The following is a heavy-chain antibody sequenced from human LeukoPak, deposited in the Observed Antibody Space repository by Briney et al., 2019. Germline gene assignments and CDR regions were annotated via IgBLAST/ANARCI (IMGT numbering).Heavy chain of an antibody. CDR2: INNDGSST. CDR3: ARGGWADY. CDR1: GFTFSSYW. D-gene: IGHD1-26*01. Sequence: GGSLRLSCEASGFTFSSYWMHWVRHGPGKGLVWVSRINNDGSSTSYADSVKGRFTISRGNAKNTLYLQMNSLRAEDTGVYYCARGGWADYWGQGTLLTVSS. J-gene: IGHJ4*02. V-gene: IGHV3-74*01.